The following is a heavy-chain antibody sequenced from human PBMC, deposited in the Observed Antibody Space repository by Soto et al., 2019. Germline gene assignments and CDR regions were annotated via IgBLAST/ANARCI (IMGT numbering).Heavy chain of an antibody. CDR1: GFTFSSYG. Sequence: QVQVEESGGGVVQAGRSLRLSCAASGFTFSSYGMHWVRQAPGKGLEWVAVMWSDGSNKYYADSVKGRFTISRDNSKNTLYPQMNSLRAEDTAVYYCARDGDSSGHYSQFDYWGQGTLVTVPS. D-gene: IGHD3-22*01. CDR2: MWSDGSNK. V-gene: IGHV3-33*01. J-gene: IGHJ4*02. CDR3: ARDGDSSGHYSQFDY.